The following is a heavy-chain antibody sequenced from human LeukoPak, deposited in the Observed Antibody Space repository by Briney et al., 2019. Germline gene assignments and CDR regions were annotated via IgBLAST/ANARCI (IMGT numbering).Heavy chain of an antibody. V-gene: IGHV3-11*04. CDR1: GFTFSDYY. CDR3: ARDSYDYSDFGVVPLTWSQDY. Sequence: GGSLRLSCAASGFTFSDYYMSWIRQAPGKGLEWVSYISSSGSTIYYADSVKGRFTISRDNAKNSLYLQMNSLRAEDTAVYYCARDSYDYSDFGVVPLTWSQDYWGQGTLVTVSS. J-gene: IGHJ4*02. D-gene: IGHD3-3*01. CDR2: ISSSGSTI.